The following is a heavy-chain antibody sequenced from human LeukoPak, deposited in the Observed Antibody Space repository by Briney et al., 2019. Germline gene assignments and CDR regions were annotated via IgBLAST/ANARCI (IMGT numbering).Heavy chain of an antibody. Sequence: PGGSLRLSCAASGFTFSSYWMSWVRQAPGKGLEWVANIKQDGSEKYYVDSVKGRFTISRDNAKNSLYLQMNSLRAEDTAVYYCARVLRYFDWLLSKYYFDYWGQGTLVTVSS. D-gene: IGHD3-9*01. CDR1: GFTFSSYW. J-gene: IGHJ4*02. CDR3: ARVLRYFDWLLSKYYFDY. V-gene: IGHV3-7*04. CDR2: IKQDGSEK.